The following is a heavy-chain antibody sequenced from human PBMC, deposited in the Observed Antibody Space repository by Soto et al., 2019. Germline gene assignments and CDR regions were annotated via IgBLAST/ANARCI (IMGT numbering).Heavy chain of an antibody. Sequence: SETLSLTCTVSGGSISSYYWSWIRQPPGKGLEWIGYIYYSGSTNYNPSLKSRVTISVDTSKNQFSLKLSSVTAADTAVYYCARAGVVAALRYNWFDPWGQGTLVTVSS. CDR1: GGSISSYY. D-gene: IGHD2-15*01. CDR2: IYYSGST. J-gene: IGHJ5*02. V-gene: IGHV4-59*01. CDR3: ARAGVVAALRYNWFDP.